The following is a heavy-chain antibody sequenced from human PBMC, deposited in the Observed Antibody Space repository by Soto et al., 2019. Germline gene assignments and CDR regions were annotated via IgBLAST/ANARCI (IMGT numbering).Heavy chain of an antibody. D-gene: IGHD4-17*01. Sequence: PSETLSLTCAVSGGSISTMDWWTWVRQPPGKGLQWIGEIYHTGSTNYNPSLRSRVTISIDESRTSFSLNLDSVTAADTAVYYCAARRDGGPVWGQGTLVTVSS. CDR2: IYHTGST. J-gene: IGHJ4*02. CDR3: AARRDGGPV. CDR1: GGSISTMDW. V-gene: IGHV4-4*02.